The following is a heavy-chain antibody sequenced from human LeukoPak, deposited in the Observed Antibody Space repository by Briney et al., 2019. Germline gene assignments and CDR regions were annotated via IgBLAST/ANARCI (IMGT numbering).Heavy chain of an antibody. Sequence: PSETLSLTCTVSGGSIINYYWSWIRQPAGKGLEWIGYIYYSGSTNYNPSLKGRVTISVDTSKNQFSLKLSSVTAADTAVYYCARVYAPYSSNHFDYWGQGTLVTVSS. D-gene: IGHD6-13*01. CDR2: IYYSGST. V-gene: IGHV4-59*01. CDR3: ARVYAPYSSNHFDY. J-gene: IGHJ4*02. CDR1: GGSIINYY.